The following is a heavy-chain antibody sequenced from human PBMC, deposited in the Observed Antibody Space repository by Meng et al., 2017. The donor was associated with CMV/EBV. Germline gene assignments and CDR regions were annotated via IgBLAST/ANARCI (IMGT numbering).Heavy chain of an antibody. CDR2: INPNSGGT. V-gene: IGHV1-2*02. CDR1: GYTFTGYY. D-gene: IGHD4-23*01. Sequence: ASVKVSCKASGYTFTGYYMHWVRQAPGQGLEWMGWINPNSGGTNYAQKFQGRVTMTRDTSISTAYMELSRLRSEDTAVYYCARAIREGVTHHQYYFDYWGQGTLVTVSS. J-gene: IGHJ4*02. CDR3: ARAIREGVTHHQYYFDY.